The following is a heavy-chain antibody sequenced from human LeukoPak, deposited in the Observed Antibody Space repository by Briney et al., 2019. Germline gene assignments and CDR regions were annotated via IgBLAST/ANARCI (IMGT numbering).Heavy chain of an antibody. CDR2: ISAYNGNT. CDR1: GYTFTSHC. CDR3: ARGRRYCSSTSCLWDV. D-gene: IGHD2-2*01. Sequence: ASVQVSCKASGYTFTSHCISCVRQATAQGLVWMGWISAYNGNTNYAQQLQGRGTVTTDPSTSTAYMELRSLRSDDTPVYYCARGRRYCSSTSCLWDVWGQGTTVTVSS. V-gene: IGHV1-18*01. J-gene: IGHJ6*02.